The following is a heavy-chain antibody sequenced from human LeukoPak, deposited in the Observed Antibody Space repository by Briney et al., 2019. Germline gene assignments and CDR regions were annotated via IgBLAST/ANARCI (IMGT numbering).Heavy chain of an antibody. Sequence: TGGSLRLSCAASGFIFSNYAMTWVRQAPGKGLEWLSGISGSGDGTYYAGSVKGRFTISRDNSKNTLYLQMISLRAEDTAVYYCAKDQQSPYSNYPFDSWGQGTLVTVSS. D-gene: IGHD4-11*01. V-gene: IGHV3-23*01. CDR1: GFIFSNYA. J-gene: IGHJ4*02. CDR2: ISGSGDGT. CDR3: AKDQQSPYSNYPFDS.